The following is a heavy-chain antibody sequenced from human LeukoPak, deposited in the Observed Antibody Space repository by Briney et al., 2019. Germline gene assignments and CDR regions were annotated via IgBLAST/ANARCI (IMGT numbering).Heavy chain of an antibody. V-gene: IGHV3-30*04. CDR3: ARNRLITYYYDSSGYYPDY. J-gene: IGHJ4*02. Sequence: GGSLTLSCAASGFTFSSYAMHGLRQAPGKGLEWVGVISYDGSNKYYADSVKGRFTISRDNSKNTLYLQMNSLRAEDTAVYYCARNRLITYYYDSSGYYPDYWGQGTLVTVSS. CDR2: ISYDGSNK. D-gene: IGHD3-22*01. CDR1: GFTFSSYA.